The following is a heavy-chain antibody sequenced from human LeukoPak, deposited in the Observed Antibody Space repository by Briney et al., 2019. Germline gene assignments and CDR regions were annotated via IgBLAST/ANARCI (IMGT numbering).Heavy chain of an antibody. Sequence: PGGSLRLSCEASGFTFSSYGMHWVRQAPGKGLEWVAFIRYDGSNKYYADSVKGRFTISRDNSKNTLYLQMNSLRAEDTAVYYCTKNAGRREGWFDPWGQGTLVTVSS. D-gene: IGHD1-26*01. V-gene: IGHV3-30*02. CDR1: GFTFSSYG. CDR2: IRYDGSNK. J-gene: IGHJ5*02. CDR3: TKNAGRREGWFDP.